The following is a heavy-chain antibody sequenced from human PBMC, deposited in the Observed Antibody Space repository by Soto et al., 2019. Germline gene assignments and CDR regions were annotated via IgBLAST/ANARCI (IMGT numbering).Heavy chain of an antibody. Sequence: QVQLQESGPGLVKLSETLSLTCTVSGGSITNYYCSWFRQPPGKGLEWIGYIQYNGYSAYNLSLKRRVTMSMDTSKTQFSLMLESVTATDTAVYYCARHGFGSLHGLVDVLGQGTTVIVSS. CDR3: ARHGFGSLHGLVDV. J-gene: IGHJ6*02. D-gene: IGHD3-10*01. CDR1: GGSITNYY. V-gene: IGHV4-59*08. CDR2: IQYNGYS.